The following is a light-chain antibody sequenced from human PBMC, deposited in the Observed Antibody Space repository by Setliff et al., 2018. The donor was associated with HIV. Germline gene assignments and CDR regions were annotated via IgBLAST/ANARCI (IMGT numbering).Light chain of an antibody. CDR3: QSYDNRLSEEV. Sequence: QPVLTQPPSVSGAPGQRVTISCTGSNSNIGAGYDVHWYQQLPGTAPKLLMYGNGNRPSGVPDRFSDSKSGTSASLAITGLQAEDEADYYCQSYDNRLSEEVFGTGTKVTVL. V-gene: IGLV1-40*01. CDR1: NSNIGAGYD. CDR2: GNG. J-gene: IGLJ1*01.